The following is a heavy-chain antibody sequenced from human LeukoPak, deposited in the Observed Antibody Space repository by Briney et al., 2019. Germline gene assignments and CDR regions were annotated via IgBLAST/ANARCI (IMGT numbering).Heavy chain of an antibody. CDR3: ARNQAVAANRGAFDI. CDR2: IYYSGST. V-gene: IGHV4-28*01. CDR1: GYSISSNNW. J-gene: IGHJ3*02. Sequence: SETLSLTCAVSGYSISSNNWWAWIRQPPGKGLEWIGYIYYSGSTYYNPYNPSLTSRVTMSVDTSKNQFSLKLDSVTEIDTAMYYCARNQAVAANRGAFDIWGQGTMVTVSS. D-gene: IGHD6-19*01.